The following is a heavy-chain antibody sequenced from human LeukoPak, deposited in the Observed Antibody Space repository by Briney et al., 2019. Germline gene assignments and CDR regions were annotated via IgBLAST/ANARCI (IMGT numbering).Heavy chain of an antibody. V-gene: IGHV3-7*01. D-gene: IGHD4-11*01. CDR3: ARALQRSLNWFDP. J-gene: IGHJ5*02. CDR2: IKQDGSEK. CDR1: GFTFSSYW. Sequence: GGSLRLSCAASGFTFSSYWMSWVRQAPGKGLEWVANIKQDGSEKYYVDSVKGRFTISRDNAKNSLYLQMNSLRAEDTAVYYCARALQRSLNWFDPWGQGTLVTVSS.